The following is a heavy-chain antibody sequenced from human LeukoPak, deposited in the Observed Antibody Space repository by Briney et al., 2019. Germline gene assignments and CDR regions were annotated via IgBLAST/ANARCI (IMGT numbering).Heavy chain of an antibody. CDR3: ARDPQDCSGGSCYAGLYYMDV. CDR2: INPNSGGT. Sequence: ASVKVSCKASGYTFTGYYMHWVRQAPGQGLEWMGWINPNSGGTNYAQKFQGRVTITRYTSISTTYMELSRLRSDDTAVYYCARDPQDCSGGSCYAGLYYMDVWGKGTTVTVSS. CDR1: GYTFTGYY. D-gene: IGHD2-15*01. J-gene: IGHJ6*03. V-gene: IGHV1-2*02.